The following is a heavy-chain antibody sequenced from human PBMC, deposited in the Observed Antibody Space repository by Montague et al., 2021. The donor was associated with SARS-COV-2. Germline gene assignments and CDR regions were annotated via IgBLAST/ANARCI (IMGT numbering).Heavy chain of an antibody. J-gene: IGHJ4*02. CDR1: GFTFGDYA. CDR3: TRELDIVVVVAATYGNDY. V-gene: IGHV3-49*04. CDR2: IRSKAYGGTT. D-gene: IGHD2-15*01. Sequence: SLRLSCAASGFTFGDYAMSWVRQAPGKGLEWVGFIRSKAYGGTTEYAASVKGRFTISRDDSKSIAYLQMNSLKTEDTAVYYCTRELDIVVVVAATYGNDYWGQGTLVTVS.